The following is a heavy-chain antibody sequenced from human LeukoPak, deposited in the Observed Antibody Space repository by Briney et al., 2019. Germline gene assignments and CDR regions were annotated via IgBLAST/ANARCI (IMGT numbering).Heavy chain of an antibody. CDR3: ARERSSGYPHFYYYYYMDV. CDR2: ISAYNGNT. CDR1: GYTFTSYG. J-gene: IGHJ6*03. Sequence: GASVKVSCKASGYTFTSYGISWVRQAPGQGLEWMGWISAYNGNTNYAQKLQGRVTMTTDTSTSTAYMELRSLRSDDTAVYYCARERSSGYPHFYYYYYMDVWGKGTTVTISS. V-gene: IGHV1-18*01. D-gene: IGHD3-22*01.